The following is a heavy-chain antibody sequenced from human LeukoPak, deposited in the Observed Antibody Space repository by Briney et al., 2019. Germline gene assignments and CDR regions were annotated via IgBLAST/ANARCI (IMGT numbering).Heavy chain of an antibody. V-gene: IGHV4-34*01. CDR3: ARSSGDY. CDR2: INHSGST. CDR1: GGSFSGYY. J-gene: IGHJ4*02. D-gene: IGHD3-10*01. Sequence: PSETLSLTCAVYGGSFSGYYWSWIRQPPGKGLEWIGEINHSGSTNYNPSLKSRVTISVDTSKNQFSLKLSSVTAADTAVYYCARSSGDYWGQGTLVTVSS.